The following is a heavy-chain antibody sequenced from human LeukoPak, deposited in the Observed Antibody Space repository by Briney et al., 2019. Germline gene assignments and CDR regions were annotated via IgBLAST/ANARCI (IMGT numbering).Heavy chain of an antibody. J-gene: IGHJ4*02. V-gene: IGHV3-20*04. D-gene: IGHD3-10*01. CDR2: INWNGGST. Sequence: PGGSLRLSCAASGFTFDDYGMSWVRQAPGKGLEWVSGINWNGGSTGYADSVKGRFTISRDNAKNSLYLQMNSVRAEDTAVYFCARGGVDHYGSGTYYLMYYFDHWGQGALVTVSS. CDR3: ARGGVDHYGSGTYYLMYYFDH. CDR1: GFTFDDYG.